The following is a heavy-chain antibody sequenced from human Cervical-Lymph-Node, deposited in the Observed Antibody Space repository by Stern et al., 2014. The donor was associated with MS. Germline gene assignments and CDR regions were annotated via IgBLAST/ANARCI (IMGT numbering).Heavy chain of an antibody. V-gene: IGHV2-70*15. CDR2: IDWDDDK. Sequence: QVPLKESGPALVKPTQTLTLTCTFSGFSLSTSGMCVSWIRQPPGQALESLARIDWDDDKYYSTSLKTRLTISKDTSKNQVVLTMTNMDPVDTATYYCARHDYSKNPRGMDVWGQGTTVTVSS. CDR1: GFSLSTSGMC. CDR3: ARHDYSKNPRGMDV. D-gene: IGHD4-11*01. J-gene: IGHJ6*02.